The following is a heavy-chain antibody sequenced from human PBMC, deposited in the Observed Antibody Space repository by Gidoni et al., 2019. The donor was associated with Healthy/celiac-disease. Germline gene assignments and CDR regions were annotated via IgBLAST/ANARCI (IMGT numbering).Heavy chain of an antibody. CDR3: AKDTTYYDILTGYIDY. Sequence: QVQLVESGGGVVQPRRSLSLSCAASGFTFSSYGMHWVRQAPGKGLEWVAVISYDGSNKYYADSVKGRFTFSRDNSKNTLYLQMNSLRAEDTAVYDCAKDTTYYDILTGYIDYWGQGTLVTVSS. V-gene: IGHV3-30*18. CDR1: GFTFSSYG. D-gene: IGHD3-9*01. J-gene: IGHJ4*02. CDR2: ISYDGSNK.